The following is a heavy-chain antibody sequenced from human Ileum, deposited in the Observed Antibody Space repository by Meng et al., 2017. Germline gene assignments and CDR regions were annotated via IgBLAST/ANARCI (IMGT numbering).Heavy chain of an antibody. J-gene: IGHJ4*02. D-gene: IGHD3-22*01. V-gene: IGHV4-39*07. Sequence: QVQLQQSGPGLVKPSETLSLTCTVSGGSVSFGNSFWGWIRQPPGKGLEWIGTIYYGGTTYYNTSLKSRLTISVDTSKNQFSLKLSSVTAADTAVYYCARDRDSSGYYPYWGQGTLVTVSS. CDR2: IYYGGTT. CDR1: GGSVSFGNSF. CDR3: ARDRDSSGYYPY.